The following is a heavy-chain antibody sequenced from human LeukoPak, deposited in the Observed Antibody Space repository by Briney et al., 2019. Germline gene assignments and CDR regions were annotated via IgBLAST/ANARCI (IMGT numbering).Heavy chain of an antibody. V-gene: IGHV1-69-2*01. CDR1: GYTFTDYY. CDR2: VDPEDGET. D-gene: IGHD2-8*02. J-gene: IGHJ5*02. CDR3: ATLVLTSPGFDP. Sequence: GASVKVSCKASGYTFTDYYMHWVQQAPGKGLEWMGRVDPEDGETIYAEKFQGRVAITADTSTDTAYMELSSLRSEDTAVYYCATLVLTSPGFDPWGQGTLVTVSS.